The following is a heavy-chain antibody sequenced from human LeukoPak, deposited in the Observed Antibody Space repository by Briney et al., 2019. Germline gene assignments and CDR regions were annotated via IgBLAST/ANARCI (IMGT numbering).Heavy chain of an antibody. Sequence: AETLSLTCTVSGGSITSSYWSWIRQSPGKGLEWIGYIHYTGSTNYNPSLKSRVTMLIDTSKNQFSLKLSSVTAADTAVYYCARGRYSAGDNWFDPWGQGTLVTVSS. CDR2: IHYTGST. CDR1: GGSITSSY. V-gene: IGHV4-59*01. CDR3: ARGRYSAGDNWFDP. D-gene: IGHD3-9*01. J-gene: IGHJ5*02.